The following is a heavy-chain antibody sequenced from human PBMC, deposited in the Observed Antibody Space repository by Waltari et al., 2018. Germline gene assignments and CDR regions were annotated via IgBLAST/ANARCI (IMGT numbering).Heavy chain of an antibody. D-gene: IGHD6-13*01. CDR1: VLTISRHY. Sequence: EEQLVESGGGSVQPGGSLKLACAASVLTISRHYMNWVRQAPGKGLEWVAVMYVGGATQYADSVKDRFIISRDNSKNTLYLQMHSLKVDDTAVYYCVRDIPRDDSSCDVWGQGTTVIVSS. CDR3: VRDIPRDDSSCDV. V-gene: IGHV3-66*01. J-gene: IGHJ6*02. CDR2: MYVGGAT.